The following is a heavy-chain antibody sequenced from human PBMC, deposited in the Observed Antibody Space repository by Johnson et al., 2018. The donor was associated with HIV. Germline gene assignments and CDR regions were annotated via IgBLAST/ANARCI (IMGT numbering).Heavy chain of an antibody. V-gene: IGHV3-30*02. CDR3: AKTITMIGRFDAFDI. Sequence: QVQLVESGGGLVKPGGSLRLSCAASGFTFSNAWMSWVRQAPGKGLEWVAFIRYDGSNQYYADSVKGRFTISRDNSKNTLYLQMNSLRAEDTAVYYCAKTITMIGRFDAFDIWGQGKWSPSLQ. D-gene: IGHD3-22*01. CDR2: IRYDGSNQ. CDR1: GFTFSNAW. J-gene: IGHJ3*02.